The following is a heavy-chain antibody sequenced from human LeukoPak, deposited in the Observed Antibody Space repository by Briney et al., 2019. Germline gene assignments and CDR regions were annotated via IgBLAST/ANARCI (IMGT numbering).Heavy chain of an antibody. D-gene: IGHD6-6*01. CDR3: AKRLWGSSGDNWFDP. J-gene: IGHJ5*02. CDR1: GFTVSSNY. V-gene: IGHV3-23*01. Sequence: PGGSLRLSCAASGFTVSSNYMSWVRQAPGKGLEWVSAISGSGGSTYYADSVKGRFTISRDNSKNTLYLQMNSLRAEDTAVYYCAKRLWGSSGDNWFDPWGQGTLVTVSS. CDR2: ISGSGGST.